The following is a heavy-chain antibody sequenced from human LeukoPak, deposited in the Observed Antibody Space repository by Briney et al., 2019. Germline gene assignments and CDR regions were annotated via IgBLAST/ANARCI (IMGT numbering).Heavy chain of an antibody. CDR3: ARVDLWEWLTVNNWFDP. CDR1: GGSISSGGYY. CDR2: IYYSGST. J-gene: IGHJ5*02. V-gene: IGHV4-31*03. D-gene: IGHD3-3*01. Sequence: NPSQTLSLTCTVSGGSISSGGYYWSWIRQHPGKGLEWIGYIYYSGSTYYNPSLKSRVTISVDTSKNQFSLKLSSVTAADTAVYYCARVDLWEWLTVNNWFDPWGQGTLVTVSS.